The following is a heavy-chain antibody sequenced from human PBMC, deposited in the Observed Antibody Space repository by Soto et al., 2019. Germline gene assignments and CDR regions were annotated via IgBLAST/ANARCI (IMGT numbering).Heavy chain of an antibody. Sequence: GPTLVNHKQTLTLACSFCGFSLSTYGEAVGWIRQPPGRALEWLALIYWNDDKRYRPSLKSRLTVTKDTSKNQVVLTMTNMDPVDTATYYCTHSRGVAARPVEYWGQGTLVTVSS. CDR2: IYWNDDK. CDR3: THSRGVAARPVEY. CDR1: GFSLSTYGEA. J-gene: IGHJ4*02. D-gene: IGHD6-6*01. V-gene: IGHV2-5*01.